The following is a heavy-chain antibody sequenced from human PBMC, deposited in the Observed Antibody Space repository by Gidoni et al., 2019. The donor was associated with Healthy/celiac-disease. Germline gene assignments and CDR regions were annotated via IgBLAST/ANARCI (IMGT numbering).Heavy chain of an antibody. CDR2: YYPGDSAT. V-gene: IGHV5-51*01. CDR1: GYGFTSYL. Sequence: EAQLEQSGAAVKKPGESLKISCKGSGYGFTSYLNGGGRQMTGQGLEWVGSYYPGDSATRYSPSFQGQVTISADKSISTAYLQWSSLKASDTAMYYCARHPRGQQQWYAFDYWGQGTLVTVSS. CDR3: ARHPRGQQQWYAFDY. D-gene: IGHD6-13*01. J-gene: IGHJ4*02.